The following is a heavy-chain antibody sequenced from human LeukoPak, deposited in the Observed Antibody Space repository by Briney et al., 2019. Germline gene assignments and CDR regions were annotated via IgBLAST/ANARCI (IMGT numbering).Heavy chain of an antibody. Sequence: GGSLRLSCAASGFTFSSYDMHWVRHATGKGLEWVSAIGTAGDTYYPGSVKGRFTISRENAKNSLYLQMNSLRAGDTAVYYCARADVYYYYMDVWGKGTTVTISS. CDR1: GFTFSSYD. V-gene: IGHV3-13*01. CDR2: IGTAGDT. J-gene: IGHJ6*03. CDR3: ARADVYYYYMDV.